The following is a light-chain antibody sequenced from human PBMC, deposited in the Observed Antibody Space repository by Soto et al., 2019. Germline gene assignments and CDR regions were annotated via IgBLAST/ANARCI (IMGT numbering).Light chain of an antibody. CDR1: QSVSSSY. V-gene: IGKV3-20*01. Sequence: EIVLTQSPGTLSLSPGERATLSCRASQSVSSSYLAWYQQKPGQAPRLLIDAASSRATGIPDRFSGSGSGTDLTLTISRLEPEDFAVYYCQQYGSSRWTFGQGTKVEIK. CDR2: AAS. CDR3: QQYGSSRWT. J-gene: IGKJ1*01.